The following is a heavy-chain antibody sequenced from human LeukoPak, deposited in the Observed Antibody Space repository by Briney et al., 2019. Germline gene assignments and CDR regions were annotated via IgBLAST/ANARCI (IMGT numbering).Heavy chain of an antibody. CDR2: INPNSGGT. CDR1: GYTFTGYY. Sequence: ASVKVSCKASGYTFTGYYMHWVRQAPGQGLEWMGWINPNSGGTNYAQKFQGRVTMTRDTSISTAYMELSRLRSDDTAVYYCARVWGYAANLSYWGQGTLVTVSS. V-gene: IGHV1-2*02. CDR3: ARVWGYAANLSY. D-gene: IGHD3-16*01. J-gene: IGHJ4*02.